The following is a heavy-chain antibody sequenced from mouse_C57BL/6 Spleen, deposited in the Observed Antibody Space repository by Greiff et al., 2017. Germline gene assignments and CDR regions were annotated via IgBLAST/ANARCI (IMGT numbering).Heavy chain of an antibody. CDR2: LYPGGGYT. J-gene: IGHJ2*01. CDR1: GYTFTNYW. V-gene: IGHV1-63*01. Sequence: QVQLQQSGAELVRPGTSVKMSCKASGYTFTNYWIGWAKQRPGHGLEWGGELYPGGGYTNYNEKFKGKATLTADKSSSTAYMQFSSRTSEDSAIYYCARGTTDPYYFDYWGQGTTLTVSS. CDR3: ARGTTDPYYFDY. D-gene: IGHD1-1*01.